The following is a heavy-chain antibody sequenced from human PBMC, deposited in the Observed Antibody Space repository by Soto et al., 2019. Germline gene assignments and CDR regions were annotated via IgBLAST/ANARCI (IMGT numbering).Heavy chain of an antibody. CDR1: GYSFTSYW. J-gene: IGHJ4*01. CDR2: IYPGDSDT. Sequence: PGESLKISCKGSGYSFTSYWIGWVRQMPGKGLEWMGIIYPGDSDTRYSPSFQGQVTISADKSISTAYLQWSSLKASDTAIYYCARLPPDVMDILTGAFDYWGKGNLVTASS. V-gene: IGHV5-51*01. CDR3: ARLPPDVMDILTGAFDY. D-gene: IGHD3-9*01.